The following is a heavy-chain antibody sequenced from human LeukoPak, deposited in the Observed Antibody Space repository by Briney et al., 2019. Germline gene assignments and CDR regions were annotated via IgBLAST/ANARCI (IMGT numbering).Heavy chain of an antibody. CDR3: TTNPRGASSNFDY. Sequence: GGPLRLSCAASGFTFSDAWMTWVRQAPGKGLEWVGRIKSKSDGGAADYAAPVKGRFTVSRDDSKNTLYLQMNSLKTEDTAVYYCTTNPRGASSNFDYWGQGTLVTVSS. J-gene: IGHJ4*02. D-gene: IGHD3-10*01. V-gene: IGHV3-15*01. CDR1: GFTFSDAW. CDR2: IKSKSDGGAA.